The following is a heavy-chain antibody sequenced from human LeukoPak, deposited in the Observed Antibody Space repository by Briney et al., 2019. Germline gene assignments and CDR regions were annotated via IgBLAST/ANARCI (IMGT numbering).Heavy chain of an antibody. V-gene: IGHV1-2*02. CDR2: INPNSGGT. D-gene: IGHD3-22*01. CDR1: GYTFTGYY. Sequence: GESLKISCKASGYTFTGYYMHWVRQAPGQGLEWMGWINPNSGGTNYAQKFQGRVTMTRDTSISTAYMELSRLRSDDTAVYYCASQDYYDSSGYFAQNYWGQGTLVTVSS. J-gene: IGHJ4*02. CDR3: ASQDYYDSSGYFAQNY.